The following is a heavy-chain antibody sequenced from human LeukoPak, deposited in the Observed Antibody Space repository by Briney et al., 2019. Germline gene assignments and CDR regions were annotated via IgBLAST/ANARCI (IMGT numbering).Heavy chain of an antibody. CDR1: GYTFTSYD. CDR3: ASFPHYCSSTSCYTGGFDY. V-gene: IGHV1-69*05. D-gene: IGHD2-2*02. CDR2: IIPIFGTA. J-gene: IGHJ4*02. Sequence: ASVKVSCKASGYTFTSYDINWVRQATGQGLEWMGGIIPIFGTANYAQKFQGRVTITTDESTSTAYMELSSLRSEDTAVYYCASFPHYCSSTSCYTGGFDYWGQGTLVTVSS.